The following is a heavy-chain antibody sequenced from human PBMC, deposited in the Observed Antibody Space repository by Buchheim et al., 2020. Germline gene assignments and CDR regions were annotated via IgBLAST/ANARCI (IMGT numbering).Heavy chain of an antibody. CDR2: IKQDGSEK. Sequence: EVQLVESGGGLVQPGGSLRLSCAASGFTFSSYCMSWVRQAPGKGLEWVANIKQDGSEKYYVDSLKGRFTISRDNAKNSLYLQMNSLRAEDTAVYYCARPFEYDSSGYYYGGYYFDYWGQGTL. D-gene: IGHD3-22*01. CDR3: ARPFEYDSSGYYYGGYYFDY. CDR1: GFTFSSYC. V-gene: IGHV3-7*03. J-gene: IGHJ4*02.